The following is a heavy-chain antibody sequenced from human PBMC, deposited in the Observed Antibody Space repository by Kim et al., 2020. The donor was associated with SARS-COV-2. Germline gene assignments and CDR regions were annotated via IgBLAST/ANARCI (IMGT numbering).Heavy chain of an antibody. V-gene: IGHV3-9*01. D-gene: IGHD3-10*01. Sequence: GGSLRLSCVASGFTFGGYAMHWVRQAPGKGLEWVSGISWNSGAIGYADSVKGRFTISRDSAKSTLYLQMDSLRAEDTAFYYCARARDYGSGSYSALFYYWGEGTQVTVSS. J-gene: IGHJ4*02. CDR3: ARARDYGSGSYSALFYY. CDR2: ISWNSGAI. CDR1: GFTFGGYA.